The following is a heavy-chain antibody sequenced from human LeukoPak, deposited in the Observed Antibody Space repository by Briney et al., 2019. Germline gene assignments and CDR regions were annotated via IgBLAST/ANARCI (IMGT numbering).Heavy chain of an antibody. CDR1: GYTFTGYY. CDR2: INPNSGGT. J-gene: IGHJ4*02. V-gene: IGHV1-2*02. CDR3: AREPLDSSGSYFDY. D-gene: IGHD3-22*01. Sequence: GASVKVSCKASGYTFTGYYMHWVRQAPGQGLEWMGWINPNSGGTNYAQKFQGRVTMTRDTSISTAYMELSRLRSDDTAVYYCAREPLDSSGSYFDYWGQGTLVTVSS.